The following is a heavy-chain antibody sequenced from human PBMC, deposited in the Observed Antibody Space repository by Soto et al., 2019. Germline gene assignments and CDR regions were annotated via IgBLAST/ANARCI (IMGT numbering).Heavy chain of an antibody. CDR3: AKLSGGSIWNWFDP. J-gene: IGHJ5*02. V-gene: IGHV3-23*01. Sequence: EVQLLESGGGLVQPGGSLRLSCAASGFTFSSYAMTWVGQAPGKGLEWVSAISGSGGSTYYADSVKGRFTISRDNSKNTLYLQMNSLRAEDTAVYYCAKLSGGSIWNWFDPWGQGTLVTVSS. D-gene: IGHD3-10*01. CDR2: ISGSGGST. CDR1: GFTFSSYA.